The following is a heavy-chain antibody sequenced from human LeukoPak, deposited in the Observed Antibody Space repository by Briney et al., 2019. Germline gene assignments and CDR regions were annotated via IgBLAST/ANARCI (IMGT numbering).Heavy chain of an antibody. J-gene: IGHJ3*02. Sequence: ASVKVSCKASGGTFSSYAISWVRQAPGQGLEWMGGIIPIFGTANYAQKFQGRVTMTRDTSTSTVYMELSSLRSEDTAVYYCARDLAGWTLLAFDIWGQGTMVTVSS. CDR1: GGTFSSYA. D-gene: IGHD3/OR15-3a*01. CDR3: ARDLAGWTLLAFDI. V-gene: IGHV1-69*05. CDR2: IIPIFGTA.